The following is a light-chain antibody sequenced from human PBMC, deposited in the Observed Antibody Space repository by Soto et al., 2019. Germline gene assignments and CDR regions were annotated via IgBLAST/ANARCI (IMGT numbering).Light chain of an antibody. V-gene: IGKV1-5*01. CDR3: QHYHYFSPEGLT. CDR1: QTINTW. J-gene: IGKJ4*01. Sequence: DIQMTQSPSTLSASVGERVTITCRASQTINTWLAWYQHKPGKAPKLLIYDASTLQTGVPSRFSGYSSGTEFTLTISSLQPDDLATYFCQHYHYFSPEGLTFGGGTKVEL. CDR2: DAS.